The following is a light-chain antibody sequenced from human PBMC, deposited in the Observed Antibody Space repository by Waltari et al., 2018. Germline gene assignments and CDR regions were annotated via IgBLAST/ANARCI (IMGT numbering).Light chain of an antibody. J-gene: IGLJ2*01. CDR1: TPNLRHYY. CDR2: DNN. CDR3: GTWDGSLSVVV. Sequence: QSVLTPPPPVSAAPGQKVTISSSGRTPNLRHYYVSWYQQLPGTAPKLLIYDNNRRPSGMPDRFSGSKSGTSATLDITGLQTGDEADYYCGTWDGSLSVVVIGGGTKLTVL. V-gene: IGLV1-51*01.